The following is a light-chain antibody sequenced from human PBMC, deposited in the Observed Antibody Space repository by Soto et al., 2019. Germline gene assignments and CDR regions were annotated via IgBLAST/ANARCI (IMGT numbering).Light chain of an antibody. CDR3: QQTYSTPHT. J-gene: IGKJ2*01. V-gene: IGKV1-39*01. CDR1: QSVSRN. Sequence: IQMTQSPSSLSASVGDRVTITCRASQSVSRNFNWYQQKPGKAPKLLIYAASTLHSGVPSRFSGSGSGTDFTLTISSLQPEDFASYYCQQTYSTPHTFVQGTQLEIK. CDR2: AAS.